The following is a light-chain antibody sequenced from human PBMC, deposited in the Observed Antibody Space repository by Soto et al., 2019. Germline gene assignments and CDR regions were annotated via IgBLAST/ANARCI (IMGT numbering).Light chain of an antibody. J-gene: IGKJ4*01. Sequence: EIVMTQSPVTLSVSPGEGATLSCRASQSISSSLAWYRQKPGQPPKLLIFGASTRATGIPARFSGSGSGTEFTPTITRLQSEESATYYCQQYGTWPPNLLTFGGGTKVEI. CDR2: GAS. CDR3: QQYGTWPPNLLT. CDR1: QSISSS. V-gene: IGKV3-15*01.